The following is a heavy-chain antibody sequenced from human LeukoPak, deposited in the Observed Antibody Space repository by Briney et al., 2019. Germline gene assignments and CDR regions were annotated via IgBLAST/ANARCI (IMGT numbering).Heavy chain of an antibody. Sequence: PSETLPLTCTVSGGSISSYYWTWIRQPPGKGLEWIGYIYHSGSTNYNPSLKSLVTISVDTSKNRLSLKLSSVPAADTAVYYCARVGDLYCSVGACFRRWFAYWGQGTLVTVSS. J-gene: IGHJ4*02. CDR3: ARVGDLYCSVGACFRRWFAY. V-gene: IGHV4-59*01. D-gene: IGHD2-15*01. CDR2: IYHSGST. CDR1: GGSISSYY.